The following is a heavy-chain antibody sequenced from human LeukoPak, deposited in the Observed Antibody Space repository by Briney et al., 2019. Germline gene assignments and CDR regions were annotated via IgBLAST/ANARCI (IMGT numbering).Heavy chain of an antibody. CDR1: GFTFSSYA. CDR3: GRDVEYSSSGGGDY. D-gene: IGHD6-6*01. V-gene: IGHV3-30-3*01. J-gene: IGHJ4*02. Sequence: GGSLRLSCAASGFTFSSYAMHWVRQAPGKGLEWVAVILYDGGNKYYADSVKGRFTISRDNFKSTVYLQMNSLRAEDTAVYYCGRDVEYSSSGGGDYWGQGTLVTVSS. CDR2: ILYDGGNK.